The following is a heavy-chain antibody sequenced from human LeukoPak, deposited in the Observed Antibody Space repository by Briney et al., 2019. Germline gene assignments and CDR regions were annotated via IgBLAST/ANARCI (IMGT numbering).Heavy chain of an antibody. V-gene: IGHV1-2*02. J-gene: IGHJ6*03. CDR3: ATHEGPFPGDYYYYYYMDV. CDR1: GYTFTGYY. CDR2: INPNSGGT. Sequence: RASVKVSCKASGYTFTGYYMHWVRQAPGQGLEWMGWINPNSGGTNYAQKFQGRVTMTRDTSISTAYMELSRLRSDDTAVYYCATHEGPFPGDYYYYYYMDVWGKGTTVTVSS. D-gene: IGHD2-21*01.